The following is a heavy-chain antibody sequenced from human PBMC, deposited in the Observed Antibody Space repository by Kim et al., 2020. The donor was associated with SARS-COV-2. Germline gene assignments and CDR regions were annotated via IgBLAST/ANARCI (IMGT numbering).Heavy chain of an antibody. D-gene: IGHD6-19*01. CDR1: GFTFSDYY. Sequence: GGSLRLSCAASGFTFSDYYMSWIRQAPGKGLEWVSYISSSGSIIYYADSAKGRFTISRDNAKNSLYLQMNSLRAEDTAVYYCARDLPKAVAGVGWFDPWGHGTLVTVSS. CDR3: ARDLPKAVAGVGWFDP. CDR2: ISSSGSII. V-gene: IGHV3-11*01. J-gene: IGHJ5*02.